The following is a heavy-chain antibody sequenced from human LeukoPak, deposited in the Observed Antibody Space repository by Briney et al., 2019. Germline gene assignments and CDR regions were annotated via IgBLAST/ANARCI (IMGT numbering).Heavy chain of an antibody. Sequence: PSETLSLTCTVSGGSISSSNYYWGWIRQPPGKGLEWIGEINHSGSTNYNPSLKSRVTISVDTSKNQFSLKLSSVTAADTAVYYCARRPLGRGVATFGYWGQGTLVTVSS. J-gene: IGHJ4*02. CDR1: GGSISSSNYY. CDR2: INHSGST. V-gene: IGHV4-39*07. CDR3: ARRPLGRGVATFGY. D-gene: IGHD5-12*01.